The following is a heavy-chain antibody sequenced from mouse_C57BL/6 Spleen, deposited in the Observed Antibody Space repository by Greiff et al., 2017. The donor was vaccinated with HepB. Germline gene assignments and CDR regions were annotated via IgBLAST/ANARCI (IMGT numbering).Heavy chain of an antibody. D-gene: IGHD1-1*01. J-gene: IGHJ4*01. Sequence: QVHVKQPGAELVKPGASVKLSCKASGYTFTSYWMQWVKQRPGQGLEWIGEIDPSDSYTNYNQKFKGKATLTVDTSSSTAYMQLSSLTSEDSAVYYCARGGYGSSYDYYAMDYWGQGTSVTVSS. CDR1: GYTFTSYW. CDR2: IDPSDSYT. V-gene: IGHV1-50*01. CDR3: ARGGYGSSYDYYAMDY.